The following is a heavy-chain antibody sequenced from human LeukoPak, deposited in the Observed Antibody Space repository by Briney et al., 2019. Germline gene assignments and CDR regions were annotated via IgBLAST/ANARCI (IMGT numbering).Heavy chain of an antibody. J-gene: IGHJ5*02. CDR1: GGSINSSNW. Sequence: SETMSLTCAVSGGSINSSNWWSWVRQPPGKGLEWIGEIYHSGSTNYNPSLKSRVTISVDKSKNQFSLKLSSVTAADTAVYYCARDNYYGSGRKFDPWGQGTLVTVSS. V-gene: IGHV4-4*02. CDR3: ARDNYYGSGRKFDP. CDR2: IYHSGST. D-gene: IGHD3-10*01.